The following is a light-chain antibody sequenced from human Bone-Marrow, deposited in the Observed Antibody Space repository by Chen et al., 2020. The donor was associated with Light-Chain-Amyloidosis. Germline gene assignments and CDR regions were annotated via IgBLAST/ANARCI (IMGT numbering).Light chain of an antibody. J-gene: IGKJ4*01. V-gene: IGKV3-11*01. CDR3: QRRSNWPWVLT. Sequence: EIVLTQSPATLSLSPGERATLSCRASQCVSSYLAWYQQKPGQAPRLLIYEASDRASGIPGRFSGSGSETDCTLTNSRLEPEELAVYDCQRRSNWPWVLTFGGGTKVEIK. CDR1: QCVSSY. CDR2: EAS.